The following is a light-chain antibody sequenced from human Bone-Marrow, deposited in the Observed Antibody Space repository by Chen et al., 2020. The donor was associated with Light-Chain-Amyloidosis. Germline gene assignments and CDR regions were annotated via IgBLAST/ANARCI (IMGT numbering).Light chain of an antibody. J-gene: IGLJ2*01. V-gene: IGLV3-25*03. CDR2: RDT. CDR1: DLPTKY. Sequence: YELTQPPSVSVSPGQPASLTRPGDDLPTKYAYWYQQKPGQAPVLVIHRDTERPSGISERFSGSSSGTTATLTISGVQAEDEADYHCQSADSSGTYEVIFGGGTKLTVL. CDR3: QSADSSGTYEVI.